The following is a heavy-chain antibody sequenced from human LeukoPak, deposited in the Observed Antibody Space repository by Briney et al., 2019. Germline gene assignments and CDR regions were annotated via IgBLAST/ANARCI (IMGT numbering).Heavy chain of an antibody. CDR1: GVTFSSYA. D-gene: IGHD3-22*01. Sequence: GGSLRLSCAASGVTFSSYAMNWVRQGPGKGLQWVSAISPGTGSTYYADSVKGRFTISRDNSKNTLYLQMNRLRAEDTAVYYCAKTYYYDSSGPPDYWGQGTLVTVSS. V-gene: IGHV3-23*01. CDR3: AKTYYYDSSGPPDY. CDR2: ISPGTGST. J-gene: IGHJ4*02.